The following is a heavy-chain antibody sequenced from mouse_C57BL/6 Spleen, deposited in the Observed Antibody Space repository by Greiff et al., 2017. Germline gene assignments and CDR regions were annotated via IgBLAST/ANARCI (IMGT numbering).Heavy chain of an antibody. CDR2: IDPANGNT. Sequence: VQLKESVAELVRPGASVKLSCTASGFNIKNTYMHWVKQRPEQGLEWIGRIDPANGNTKYAPKFQGKATITADTSSNTAYLQLSSLTSEDTAIYYCARSGHYYGSSYAVYFDYWGQGTTLTVSS. J-gene: IGHJ2*01. V-gene: IGHV14-3*01. CDR1: GFNIKNTY. CDR3: ARSGHYYGSSYAVYFDY. D-gene: IGHD1-1*01.